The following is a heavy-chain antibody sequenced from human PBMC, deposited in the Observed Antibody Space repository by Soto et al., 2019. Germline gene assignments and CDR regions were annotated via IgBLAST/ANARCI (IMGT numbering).Heavy chain of an antibody. CDR3: ARTPSYYDYGDYLY. Sequence: ASVKVSCKASGYTFTSYGISWVRQAPGQGLEWMGWISAYNGNTNYAQKLQGRVTMTTDTSTSTAYMELRSLRSDDTAAYYCARTPSYYDYGDYLYWGQGTLVTVSS. V-gene: IGHV1-18*01. J-gene: IGHJ4*02. CDR1: GYTFTSYG. D-gene: IGHD4-17*01. CDR2: ISAYNGNT.